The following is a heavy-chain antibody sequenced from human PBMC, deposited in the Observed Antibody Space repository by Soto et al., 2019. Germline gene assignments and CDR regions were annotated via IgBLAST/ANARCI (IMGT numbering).Heavy chain of an antibody. CDR1: GGSISSGGYY. CDR2: IYYSGST. CDR3: ARDQDYYDSSGYVSDAFDI. Sequence: PXETLCLTCTVSGGSISSGGYYWSWIRQHPGKGLEWIGYIYYSGSTYYNPSLKSRVTISVDTSKNQFSLKLSSVTAADTAVYYCARDQDYYDSSGYVSDAFDIWGQGTMVTVSS. V-gene: IGHV4-31*03. D-gene: IGHD3-22*01. J-gene: IGHJ3*02.